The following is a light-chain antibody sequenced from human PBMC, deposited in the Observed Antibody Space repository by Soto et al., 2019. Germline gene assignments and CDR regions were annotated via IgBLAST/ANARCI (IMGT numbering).Light chain of an antibody. Sequence: QSVLTQPPSVSGVPGQRVTISCTGSSSNIGAGYGVHWYQQLPGTAPKLLIYGNSNRPSGVPDRFSGSKSGTSASLAITGLRAEDEADYYCQSYDSSLSGWVFGGGTKLTVL. CDR2: GNS. CDR1: SSNIGAGYG. V-gene: IGLV1-40*01. J-gene: IGLJ3*02. CDR3: QSYDSSLSGWV.